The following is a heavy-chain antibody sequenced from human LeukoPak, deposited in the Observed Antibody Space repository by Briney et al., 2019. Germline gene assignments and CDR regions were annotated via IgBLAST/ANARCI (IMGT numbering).Heavy chain of an antibody. CDR1: GGSFSGYY. D-gene: IGHD2-15*01. V-gene: IGHV4-34*01. Sequence: TASETLSLTCAVYGGSFSGYYWSWIRQPPGKGLEWLGEINHSGSTNYNPSLKSRVTISVDTSKNQFSLKLSSVTAADTAVYYCARERGWWTYYYYYYMDVWGKGTTVTVSS. CDR2: INHSGST. J-gene: IGHJ6*03. CDR3: ARERGWWTYYYYYYMDV.